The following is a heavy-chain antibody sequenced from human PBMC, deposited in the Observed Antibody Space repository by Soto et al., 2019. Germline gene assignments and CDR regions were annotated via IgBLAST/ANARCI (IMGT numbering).Heavy chain of an antibody. CDR3: AREAWELLYYYYGMDV. J-gene: IGHJ6*02. CDR1: GYSISSGYY. D-gene: IGHD1-26*01. V-gene: IGHV4-38-2*02. Sequence: PSETLSLTCAVSGYSISSGYYWGWIRQPPGKGLEWIGSIYHSGSTYYNPSLKSRVTISVDTSKNQFSLKLSSVTAADTAVYYCAREAWELLYYYYGMDVWGQGTTVTVS. CDR2: IYHSGST.